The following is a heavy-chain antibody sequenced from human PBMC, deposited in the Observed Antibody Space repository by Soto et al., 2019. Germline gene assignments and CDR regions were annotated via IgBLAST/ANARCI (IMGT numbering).Heavy chain of an antibody. CDR2: ISGSGGTT. Sequence: GSLRLSCTASGFTFGDYAMSWFRQAPGKGLEWVSAISGSGGTTFYADSVEGRFTISRDNSKNTLYLHMNSLRAEDTALYYCANPPLPEANYNGMDVWGQGTTVTVSS. CDR3: ANPPLPEANYNGMDV. J-gene: IGHJ6*02. V-gene: IGHV3-23*01. CDR1: GFTFGDYA.